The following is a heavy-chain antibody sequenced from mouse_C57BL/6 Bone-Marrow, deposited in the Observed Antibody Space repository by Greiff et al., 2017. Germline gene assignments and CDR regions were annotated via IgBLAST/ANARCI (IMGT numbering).Heavy chain of an antibody. J-gene: IGHJ1*03. Sequence: QVQLQQSGPELVKPGASVKLSCKASGYTFTSYDINWVKQRPGQGLEWIGWLYPRDGSNKYNEKFKCKATLTVGTSSSTEYLELHSLTSEDSAVYFCARLEFDGSSGDWYFEVWGTGTTVTVSS. D-gene: IGHD1-1*01. CDR3: ARLEFDGSSGDWYFEV. V-gene: IGHV1-85*01. CDR2: LYPRDGSN. CDR1: GYTFTSYD.